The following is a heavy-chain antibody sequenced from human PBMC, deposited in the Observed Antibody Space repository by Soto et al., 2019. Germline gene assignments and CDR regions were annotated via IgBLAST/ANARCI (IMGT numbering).Heavy chain of an antibody. J-gene: IGHJ6*02. V-gene: IGHV3-13*01. CDR2: IGTAGDT. CDR1: GFTFSSYD. CDR3: AREALYYYGMDV. Sequence: GGSLRLSCAASGFTFSSYDMHWVRQATGKGLEWVSAIGTAGDTYYPGSVKGRFTISRENAKNSLYLQMNSLRAGDTAVYYCAREALYYYGMDVWGQGTTVTVSS.